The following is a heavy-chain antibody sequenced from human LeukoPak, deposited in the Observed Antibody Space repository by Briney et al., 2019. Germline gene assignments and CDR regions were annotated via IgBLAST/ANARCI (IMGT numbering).Heavy chain of an antibody. J-gene: IGHJ4*02. CDR3: ARRDCSNTSCYGYYFDY. Sequence: GESLKIYCKCSEYSLTSYWIGLVRQVPGKGLEWIGVIYSGDSDTRYSPSFPGQVTISADKSINTAYLQWGRLKASDTAMYYCARRDCSNTSCYGYYFDYWGQGTLVTVSS. CDR1: EYSLTSYW. V-gene: IGHV5-51*01. CDR2: IYSGDSDT. D-gene: IGHD2-2*01.